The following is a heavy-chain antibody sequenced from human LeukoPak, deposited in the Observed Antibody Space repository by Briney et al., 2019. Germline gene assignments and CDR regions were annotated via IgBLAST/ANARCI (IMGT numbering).Heavy chain of an antibody. J-gene: IGHJ6*02. V-gene: IGHV1-18*01. CDR3: ARGAGYCSSTSCYVFSVDYYYYGMGV. CDR2: ISAYNGNT. Sequence: GASVKVSCKASSYTFTSYGISWVRQAPGQGLEWMGLISAYNGNTNYAQKLQGRVTMTTDTSTSTAYMELRSLRSDDTAVYYCARGAGYCSSTSCYVFSVDYYYYGMGVWGQGTTVTVSS. D-gene: IGHD2-2*01. CDR1: SYTFTSYG.